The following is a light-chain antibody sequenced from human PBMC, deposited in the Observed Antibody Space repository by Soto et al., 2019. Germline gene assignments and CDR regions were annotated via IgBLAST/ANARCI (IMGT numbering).Light chain of an antibody. V-gene: IGLV1-40*01. CDR1: SSNIGAGYD. CDR3: QSSDSYLRASRV. Sequence: QSVLTQPPSVSGAPGQRVTISCTGSSSNIGAGYDVHWYQQLPGTAPKLLIYGNSNRPSGVPDRFSGSKSGTSASLAITGLQAEFDSVYYCQSSDSYLRASRVFGTGTVVPVL. J-gene: IGLJ1*01. CDR2: GNS.